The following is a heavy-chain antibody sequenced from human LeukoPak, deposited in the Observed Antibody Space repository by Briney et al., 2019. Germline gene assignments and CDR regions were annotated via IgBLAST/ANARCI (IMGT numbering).Heavy chain of an antibody. CDR2: ISTSSTYI. Sequence: GGSLRLSCAASGFTLSTYSMNWVRQAPGKGLEWVSSISTSSTYIYYADSVKGRFTISRDNARHSLFLQMNSLRAEDTAVYYCACGDYFDYWGQGTLVTVSS. V-gene: IGHV3-21*01. J-gene: IGHJ4*02. CDR3: ACGDYFDY. CDR1: GFTLSTYS.